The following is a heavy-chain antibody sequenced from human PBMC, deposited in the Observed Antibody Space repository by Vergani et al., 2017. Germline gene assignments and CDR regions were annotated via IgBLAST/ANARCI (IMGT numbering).Heavy chain of an antibody. CDR1: GYSFTSYW. D-gene: IGHD2-2*03. V-gene: IGHV5-51*03. CDR2: IYPGDSDT. CDR3: AKTEPPLDIVVVPAATTERWFVP. Sequence: EVQLVQSGAEVKKPGESLKISCKGSGYSFTSYWIGWVRQMPGKGLEWMGIIYPGDSDTRYSPSFQGQVTISADKSISTAYLQWSSLKASDTAMYYCAKTEPPLDIVVVPAATTERWFVPWGQGTLVTVSS. J-gene: IGHJ5*02.